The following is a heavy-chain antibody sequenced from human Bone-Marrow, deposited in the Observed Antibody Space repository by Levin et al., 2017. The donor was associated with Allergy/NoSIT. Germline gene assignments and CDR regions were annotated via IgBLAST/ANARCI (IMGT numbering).Heavy chain of an antibody. CDR2: FYYSGTT. Sequence: PSETLSLTCTVSGVSLSSKYWAWIRHPPGKGLEWIGYFYYSGTTEYSPSFRGRVTISLDTSKNQISLTLNSVTAADTAVYYCAGQIGNYGDYEGAFGTWGRGTMVTVSS. J-gene: IGHJ3*01. V-gene: IGHV4-59*01. CDR1: GVSLSSKY. D-gene: IGHD4-17*01. CDR3: AGQIGNYGDYEGAFGT.